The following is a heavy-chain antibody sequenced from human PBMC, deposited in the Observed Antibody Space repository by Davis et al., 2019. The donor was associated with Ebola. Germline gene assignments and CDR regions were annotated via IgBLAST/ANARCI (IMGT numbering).Heavy chain of an antibody. Sequence: PAGSLRLSCAAAGSSFSTYIMRLVRHAPGKGLEWVSTFGTGGDTYYADSVKGRFAISRDNSRGTLYLQMNSLRGEDSAIYYCVKDSSNIWFDIWGQGTLVTVSS. D-gene: IGHD2/OR15-2a*01. CDR1: GSSFSTYI. CDR3: VKDSSNIWFDI. V-gene: IGHV3-23*01. J-gene: IGHJ3*02. CDR2: FGTGGDT.